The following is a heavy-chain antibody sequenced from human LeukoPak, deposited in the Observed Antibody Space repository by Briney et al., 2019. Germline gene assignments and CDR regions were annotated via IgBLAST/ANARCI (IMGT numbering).Heavy chain of an antibody. Sequence: VASVKVSCTASGYTFTGYYMHWVRQAPGQGLEWMGWINPNSGGANYAQKFQGRVTMTRDTSISTAYMELSRLRSDDTAVYYCARGRHYYDSSVNYWGQGTLVTVSS. CDR1: GYTFTGYY. J-gene: IGHJ4*02. D-gene: IGHD3-22*01. CDR3: ARGRHYYDSSVNY. CDR2: INPNSGGA. V-gene: IGHV1-2*02.